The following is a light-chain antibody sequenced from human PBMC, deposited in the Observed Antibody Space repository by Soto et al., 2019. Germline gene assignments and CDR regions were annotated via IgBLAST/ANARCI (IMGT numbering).Light chain of an antibody. Sequence: QAVLTQPPSTSGTPGQRVIISCSGSSSNIGGSYDVHWYQQRPGAAPRLLIFANTDRPSGVPDRFSASKSYTSASLTIAGLQAEDEADYYCQSYDTSLSGSGVFGTGTKLTVL. CDR2: ANT. CDR3: QSYDTSLSGSGV. V-gene: IGLV1-40*01. CDR1: SSNIGGSYD. J-gene: IGLJ1*01.